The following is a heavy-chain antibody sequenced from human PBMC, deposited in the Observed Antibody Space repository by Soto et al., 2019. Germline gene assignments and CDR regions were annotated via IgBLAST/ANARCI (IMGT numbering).Heavy chain of an antibody. CDR1: GGSISSYY. CDR3: ARRKSTPIVVVPAAPRELYSSSGHYYYYYMDV. J-gene: IGHJ6*03. V-gene: IGHV4-59*01. CDR2: IYYSGST. Sequence: SETLSLTCTVSGGSISSYYWSWIRQPPGKGLEWIGYIYYSGSTNYNPSLKSRVTISVDTSKNQFSLKLSSVTAADTAVYYCARRKSTPIVVVPAAPRELYSSSGHYYYYYMDVWGKGTTVTVSS. D-gene: IGHD2-2*01.